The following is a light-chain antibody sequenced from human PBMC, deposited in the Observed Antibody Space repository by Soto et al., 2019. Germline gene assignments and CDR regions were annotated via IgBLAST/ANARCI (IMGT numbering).Light chain of an antibody. V-gene: IGKV1-39*01. CDR3: QQSYITPPT. CDR1: QSVTTW. J-gene: IGKJ1*01. CDR2: DAS. Sequence: DIRMPKYNSPLSASVGDRVSITCRASQSVTTWLAWYQQKPGKAPKLLIYDASSLESGVPSRFSGSGSGTDFTLTISSLQPEDFATYYCQQSYITPPTFGQGTNVDI.